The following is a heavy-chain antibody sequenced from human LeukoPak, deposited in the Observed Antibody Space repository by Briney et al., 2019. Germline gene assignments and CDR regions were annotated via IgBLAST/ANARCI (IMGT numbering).Heavy chain of an antibody. CDR1: GASVTMGSYY. CDR3: ARESTVTTDAFDI. CDR2: FHFSGST. D-gene: IGHD4-17*01. J-gene: IGHJ3*02. V-gene: IGHV4-39*02. Sequence: SETLSLTCSVSGASVTMGSYYWAWIRQPPGKGLEWIGTFHFSGSTYYNPSLKSRVTISVDTSKNSVSLMLRSVTAADTAVYYCARESTVTTDAFDIWGQGTMVTVSS.